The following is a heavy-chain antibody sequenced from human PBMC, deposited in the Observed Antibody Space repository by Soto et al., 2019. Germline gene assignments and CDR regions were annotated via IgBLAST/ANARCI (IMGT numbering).Heavy chain of an antibody. D-gene: IGHD3-3*01. V-gene: IGHV1-8*01. CDR2: MNPNSGNT. CDR1: GYTFTSYD. J-gene: IGHJ4*02. Sequence: ASVKVSCKASGYTFTSYDINWVRQATGQGLEWMGWMNPNSGNTGYAQKLQGRVTMTRNTSISAAYMELSSLRSEDTAVYYCPRGPYYDFWSGYYKYYFDYWGQGTLVTVSS. CDR3: PRGPYYDFWSGYYKYYFDY.